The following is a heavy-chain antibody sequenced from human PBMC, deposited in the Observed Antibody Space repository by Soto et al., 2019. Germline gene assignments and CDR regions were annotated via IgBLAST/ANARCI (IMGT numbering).Heavy chain of an antibody. CDR3: ATGYRAYDYAFDT. Sequence: GGSLRLSCAASGFTFSSFGIHWIRQAPGKGLEWVAVISSDGRKSYYAESVKGRFIISRDNSKNMVSLQMNSLRAEDTAVYYCATGYRAYDYAFDTWGQGTMVTVSS. CDR1: GFTFSSFG. D-gene: IGHD5-12*01. CDR2: ISSDGRKS. V-gene: IGHV3-30*03. J-gene: IGHJ3*02.